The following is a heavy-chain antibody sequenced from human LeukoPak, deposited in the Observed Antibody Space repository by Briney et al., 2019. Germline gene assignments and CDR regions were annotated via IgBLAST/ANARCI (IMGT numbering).Heavy chain of an antibody. D-gene: IGHD6-19*01. J-gene: IGHJ5*02. CDR2: MRYDGSNK. CDR1: GFTFNSYH. CDR3: ARTSSGWAPPIGP. Sequence: GGSLRLSCAASGFTFNSYHMHWLRQAPGKGLVWVAFMRYDGSNKYHADSVKGRFTISRDNSKNTLYLQMNSLRAEDTAVYYCARTSSGWAPPIGPWGQRTLVTVSS. V-gene: IGHV3-30*02.